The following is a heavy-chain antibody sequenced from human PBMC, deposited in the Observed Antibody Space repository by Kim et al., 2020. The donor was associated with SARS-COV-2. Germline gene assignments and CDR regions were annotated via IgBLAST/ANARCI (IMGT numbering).Heavy chain of an antibody. J-gene: IGHJ5*02. CDR3: ARDGDYYGSGSYYPT. Sequence: PGKDRLPISRDNSKNTLYLQMNSLRAEDTAVYYCARDGDYYGSGSYYPTWGQGTLVTVSS. D-gene: IGHD3-10*01. V-gene: IGHV3-30*07.